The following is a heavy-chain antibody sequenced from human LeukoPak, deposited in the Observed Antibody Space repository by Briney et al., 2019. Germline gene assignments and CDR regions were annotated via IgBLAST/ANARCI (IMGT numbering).Heavy chain of an antibody. CDR1: GFTFSSYS. Sequence: GGSLRLSCAASGFTFSSYSMNWVRQAPGKGLEWVSSISSSSSYIYYADSVKGRFTISRDNAKNSLYLQMNSLRAEDTAVYYCARERENYNDNSGYPTHSFDYWGQGTLVTVSS. CDR3: ARERENYNDNSGYPTHSFDY. V-gene: IGHV3-21*01. CDR2: ISSSSSYI. D-gene: IGHD3-22*01. J-gene: IGHJ4*02.